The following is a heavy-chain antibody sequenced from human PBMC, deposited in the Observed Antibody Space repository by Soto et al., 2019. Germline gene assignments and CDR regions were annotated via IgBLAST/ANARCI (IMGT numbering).Heavy chain of an antibody. CDR3: ARIPRYSFPTSDDLDS. D-gene: IGHD5-18*01. Sequence: GASVKVSCKASGYTFTSYDINWVRQATGQGLEWMGWMNPNSGNTGYAQKFQGRVTMTRNTSISTAYMELSSLRSEDTAVYYCARIPRYSFPTSDDLDSWGQGTLVTVSS. J-gene: IGHJ4*02. CDR2: MNPNSGNT. CDR1: GYTFTSYD. V-gene: IGHV1-8*01.